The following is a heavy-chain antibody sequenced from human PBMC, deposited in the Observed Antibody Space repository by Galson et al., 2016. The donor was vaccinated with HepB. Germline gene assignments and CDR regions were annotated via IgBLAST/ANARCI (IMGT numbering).Heavy chain of an antibody. J-gene: IGHJ4*02. Sequence: QSGAEVKKPGESLKISCKVSEYKFTSYWIGWVRQMPEKGLEWMGTIYPGDSDTRYSPSFQGRVTISVDKSNSTAYLQWSSLKASDTAMYYCARTELQSNSWYIDYWGQGTLVTVSS. V-gene: IGHV5-51*01. CDR3: ARTELQSNSWYIDY. D-gene: IGHD6-13*01. CDR1: EYKFTSYW. CDR2: IYPGDSDT.